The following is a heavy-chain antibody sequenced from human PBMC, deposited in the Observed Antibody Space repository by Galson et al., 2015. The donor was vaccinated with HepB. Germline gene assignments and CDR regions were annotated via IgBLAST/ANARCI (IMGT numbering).Heavy chain of an antibody. J-gene: IGHJ4*02. V-gene: IGHV3-30*01. Sequence: SLRLSCAASGFTFSTYTMHWVRQAPGKGLEWVALMSSDARNKYYAESVKGRFTISRDNSRNTVYLQMNSLRAEDTAVYYCARTFYVDYWGQGTLVTVSS. CDR2: MSSDARNK. CDR3: ARTFYVDY. CDR1: GFTFSTYT.